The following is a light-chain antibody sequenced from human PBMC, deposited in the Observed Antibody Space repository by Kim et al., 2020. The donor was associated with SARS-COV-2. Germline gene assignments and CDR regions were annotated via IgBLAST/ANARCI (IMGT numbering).Light chain of an antibody. CDR2: DND. V-gene: IGLV1-51*01. CDR1: SSNIENNY. CDR3: GTWDSNLSVYV. Sequence: QKVTIPCSGSSSNIENNYVSWYQQVPGTAPKLLIFDNDERPSGIPDRFSGSKSGTSATLGITGLQTGDEADYYCGTWDSNLSVYVFGTGTKVTVL. J-gene: IGLJ1*01.